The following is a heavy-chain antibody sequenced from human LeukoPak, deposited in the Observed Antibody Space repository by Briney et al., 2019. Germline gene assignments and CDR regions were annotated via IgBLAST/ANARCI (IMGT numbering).Heavy chain of an antibody. Sequence: PSETLSLTCTVSGGSISSYYWSWIRQPPGKGLEWIGYIYYSGSTNYNPSLKSRVTISVDTSKNQFSLKLSSVTAADTAVYYCARSTGYSGYGDWGQGTPVTVSS. D-gene: IGHD5-12*01. CDR2: IYYSGST. J-gene: IGHJ4*02. CDR1: GGSISSYY. V-gene: IGHV4-59*08. CDR3: ARSTGYSGYGD.